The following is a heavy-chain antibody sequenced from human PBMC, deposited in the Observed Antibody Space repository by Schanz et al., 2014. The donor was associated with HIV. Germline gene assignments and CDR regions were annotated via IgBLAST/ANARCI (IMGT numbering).Heavy chain of an antibody. V-gene: IGHV3-30-3*01. D-gene: IGHD1-26*01. CDR2: ISYDGTKK. Sequence: QVHLVESGGGLEQPGGSLRLSCAASGFNFNNYAMTWVRQAPGKGLEWVAVISYDGTKKHYADSVKGRLTISRDNSKNTLYLQMNSLRAEDTAVYYCAREREESIAYYYYGMDVWGQGTAVTVSS. CDR3: AREREESIAYYYYGMDV. J-gene: IGHJ6*02. CDR1: GFNFNNYA.